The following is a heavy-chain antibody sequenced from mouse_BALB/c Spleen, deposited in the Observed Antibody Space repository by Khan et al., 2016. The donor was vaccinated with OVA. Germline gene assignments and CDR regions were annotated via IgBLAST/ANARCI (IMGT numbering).Heavy chain of an antibody. Sequence: DVQLQVSEPGLVKPSQSLSLTCTVTSYSITSDYAWNWIRQFPGNTLEWVGYISSTGSTSSNPSLKSRISITRSTSKNQFFLQLISVTSEDTDTYYSARYLYSSYGYALDYWGRGTSVTVSS. CDR3: ARYLYSSYGYALDY. CDR2: ISSTGST. J-gene: IGHJ4*01. CDR1: SYSITSDYA. D-gene: IGHD2-14*01. V-gene: IGHV3-2*02.